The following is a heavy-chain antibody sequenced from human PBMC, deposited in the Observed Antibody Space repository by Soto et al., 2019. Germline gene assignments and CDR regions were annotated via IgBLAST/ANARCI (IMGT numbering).Heavy chain of an antibody. J-gene: IGHJ5*02. D-gene: IGHD6-13*01. CDR1: GYTFTSYY. V-gene: IGHV1-8*01. CDR2: MNPNSGNT. CDR3: ARGSGYSSSLGFDP. Sequence: ASVKVSCKASGYTFTSYYINWVRQATGQGLEWMGWMNPNSGNTGYAQKFQGRVTMTRNTSISTAYMELSSLRSEDTAVYYCARGSGYSSSLGFDPWGQGTLVTVSS.